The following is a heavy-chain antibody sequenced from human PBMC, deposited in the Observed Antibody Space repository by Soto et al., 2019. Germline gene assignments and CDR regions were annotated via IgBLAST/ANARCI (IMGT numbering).Heavy chain of an antibody. Sequence: EVRLLESGGALIQPGGSLRLSCAASGFTFSTYAMNWVRQAPGKGLEWVSGISATGTITYYPDSVKGRFTISRDNSKNTLYLQINSVSPDDTALYSCAREIGAPRGWFDSWGQGTLVTVSS. J-gene: IGHJ5*01. CDR1: GFTFSTYA. CDR3: AREIGAPRGWFDS. CDR2: ISATGTIT. V-gene: IGHV3-23*01.